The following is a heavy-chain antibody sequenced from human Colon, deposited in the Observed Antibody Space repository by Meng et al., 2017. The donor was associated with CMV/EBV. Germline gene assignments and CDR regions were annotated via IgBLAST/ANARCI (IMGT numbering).Heavy chain of an antibody. CDR1: GGAVNSGSYY. J-gene: IGHJ4*02. Sequence: GSLRLSCSVSGGAVNSGSYYWTWIRQPPAKGLEWIGYVSYSGNTNYNPSLKSRLTIEVDTSRNQFSLKLTSVSAADTAMYYCAREASGWSTGVDNWGQGTLVTVSS. CDR3: AREASGWSTGVDN. CDR2: VSYSGNT. V-gene: IGHV4-61*01. D-gene: IGHD6-19*01.